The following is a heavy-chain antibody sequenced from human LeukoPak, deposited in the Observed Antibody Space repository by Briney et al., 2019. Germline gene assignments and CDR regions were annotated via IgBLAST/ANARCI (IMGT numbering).Heavy chain of an antibody. Sequence: PSETLSLTCTVSGGSISPYYWSWIRQPPGKGLEWIGYIYYSGSTNYSPSLKSRVTISVDTSKNQFSLKLSSVTAADTAVYYCARSPGFDPWGQGTLDTVSS. J-gene: IGHJ5*02. V-gene: IGHV4-59*08. CDR1: GGSISPYY. CDR3: ARSPGFDP. CDR2: IYYSGST.